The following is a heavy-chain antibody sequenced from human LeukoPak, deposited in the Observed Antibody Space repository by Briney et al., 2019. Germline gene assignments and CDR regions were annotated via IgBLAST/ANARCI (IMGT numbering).Heavy chain of an antibody. V-gene: IGHV4-34*01. J-gene: IGHJ6*03. Sequence: PSETLSLTCAVYGGSFSGYYWSWIRQPPGKGLECIGEINHSGSTNYNPSLKSRVTISVDTSKNQFSLKLSSVTAADTAVYYCARRRGGSGIWAYYYMDVWGKGTTVTVSS. CDR2: INHSGST. CDR1: GGSFSGYY. CDR3: ARRRGGSGIWAYYYMDV. D-gene: IGHD3-16*01.